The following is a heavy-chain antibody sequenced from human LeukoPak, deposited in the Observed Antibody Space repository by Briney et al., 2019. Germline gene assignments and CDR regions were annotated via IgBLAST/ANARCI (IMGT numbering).Heavy chain of an antibody. J-gene: IGHJ4*02. V-gene: IGHV4-59*08. CDR3: ARLKYGDYGLYYFDY. Sequence: SETLSLTCTVSGGSISRYYWSWIRQPPGKGLESIGYIYYSNTNYNPSLESRVTISVDTSKNQFSLTLSSVTAADTAVYYCARLKYGDYGLYYFDYWGQGTLVTVSS. CDR1: GGSISRYY. CDR2: IYYSNT. D-gene: IGHD4-17*01.